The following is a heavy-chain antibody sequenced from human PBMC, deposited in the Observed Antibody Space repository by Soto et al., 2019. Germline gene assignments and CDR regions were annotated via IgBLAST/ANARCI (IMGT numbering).Heavy chain of an antibody. Sequence: PSETLSLTCSVSGASISNFYLSWIRQSAGKGLEWIGRLYTRGTTDYNPSLKSRVTMSIDTSKNRVSLSLTSVTAADTAVYYCAKGGTYYFDSWGQGIVVTVSS. D-gene: IGHD3-16*01. CDR3: AKGGTYYFDS. V-gene: IGHV4-4*07. CDR1: GASISNFY. CDR2: LYTRGTT. J-gene: IGHJ4*02.